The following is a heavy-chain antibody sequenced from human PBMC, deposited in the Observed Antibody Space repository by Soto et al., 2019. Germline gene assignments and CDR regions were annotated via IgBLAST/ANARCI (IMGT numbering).Heavy chain of an antibody. Sequence: GGSLRLSCAASGVTFSNYAMRWVRQAPGKGLEWVAVIWSDGTNKYYADSVKGRFTISRDESKNTLYLQMNSLRAEDTAVYYWARAPLTISDTCGYYDYWGQGIQVTVSS. CDR3: ARAPLTISDTCGYYDY. J-gene: IGHJ4*02. D-gene: IGHD3-22*01. CDR2: IWSDGTNK. V-gene: IGHV3-33*01. CDR1: GVTFSNYA.